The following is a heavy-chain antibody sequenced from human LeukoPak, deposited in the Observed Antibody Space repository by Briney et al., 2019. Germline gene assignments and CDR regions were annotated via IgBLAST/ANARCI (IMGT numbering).Heavy chain of an antibody. J-gene: IGHJ4*02. Sequence: SETLSLTCTDSGGSISSYYWSWIRHPPGKGLEWIGYIYYSGSTNYNPSLKSRVTISVDTSKNQFSLRLSSVTAADTAVYYCARVTGYIVEDYFDYWGQGTLFTVSS. CDR2: IYYSGST. D-gene: IGHD3-22*01. CDR3: ARVTGYIVEDYFDY. CDR1: GGSISSYY. V-gene: IGHV4-59*01.